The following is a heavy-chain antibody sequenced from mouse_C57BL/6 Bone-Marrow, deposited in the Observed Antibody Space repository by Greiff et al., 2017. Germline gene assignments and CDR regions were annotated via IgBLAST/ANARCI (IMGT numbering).Heavy chain of an antibody. Sequence: VQVVESGAELVRPGTSVKVSCKASGYAFTNYLIEWVKQRPGQGLEWIGVINPGSGGTNYNEKFKGKATLTADKSSSTAYMQLSSLTSEDSAVYFCARSGYYGSSLYYDVWGTGTTVTVSS. V-gene: IGHV1-54*01. CDR3: ARSGYYGSSLYYDV. D-gene: IGHD1-1*01. CDR1: GYAFTNYL. J-gene: IGHJ1*03. CDR2: INPGSGGT.